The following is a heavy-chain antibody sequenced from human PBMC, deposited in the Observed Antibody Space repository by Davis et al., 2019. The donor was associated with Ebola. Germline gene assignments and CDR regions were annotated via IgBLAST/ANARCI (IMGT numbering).Heavy chain of an antibody. V-gene: IGHV3-7*01. D-gene: IGHD6-6*01. CDR2: IKQDGSEK. J-gene: IGHJ5*02. CDR1: GFTFSSYW. CDR3: ARGIGIAARDWFDP. Sequence: GESLKISCAASGFTFSSYWMSWVRQAPGKGLEWVANIKQDGSEKYYVDSVKGRFTISRDNAKNSLYLQMNSLRAEDTAVYYCARGIGIAARDWFDPWGQGTLVTVSS.